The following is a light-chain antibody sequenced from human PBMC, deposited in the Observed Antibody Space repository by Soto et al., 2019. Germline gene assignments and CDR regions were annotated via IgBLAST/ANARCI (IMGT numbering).Light chain of an antibody. CDR1: TGAVTSGHS. J-gene: IGLJ2*01. V-gene: IGLV7-46*01. Sequence: QTVVTQEPSLTVSPGGTVTLTCGSSTGAVTSGHSPYWFQQKPGQAPRTLIYDTNKQHSWTPARLSGSLLGGKAALTLSGAQPEDEAEYYCLLSDSGAVVFGGGTKLTVL. CDR3: LLSDSGAVV. CDR2: DTN.